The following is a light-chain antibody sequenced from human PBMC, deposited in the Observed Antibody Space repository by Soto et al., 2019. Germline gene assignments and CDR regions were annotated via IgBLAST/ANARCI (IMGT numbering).Light chain of an antibody. J-gene: IGKJ4*01. CDR2: KAS. CDR1: QTISSW. Sequence: DIQMTQSPSTLSGSVGDRVTITCRASQTISSWLAWYQQKPGKAPKLLIYKASTLKSGVPSRFSGSGSGTEFTLTISSLQPEDFATYYCQQSFSPLTFGGGTPQLTFGGGTKVEIK. CDR3: QQSFSPLTFGGGTPQLT. V-gene: IGKV1-5*03.